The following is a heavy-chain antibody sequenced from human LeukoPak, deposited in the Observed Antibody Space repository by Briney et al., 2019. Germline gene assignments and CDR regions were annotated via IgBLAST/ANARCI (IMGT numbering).Heavy chain of an antibody. J-gene: IGHJ3*02. V-gene: IGHV3-72*01. CDR2: TRDKARSYRT. CDR3: ARDGGEGDNSAFDI. CDR1: GGTLSDHH. Sequence: GGSLRLSCAASGGTLSDHHVDWVRQAPGKGLEWVGRTRDKARSYRTEYAASVDGRFTISRDDSKNAVYLQMNSLKTEDTAVYYCARDGGEGDNSAFDIWGQGTVVTVSS. D-gene: IGHD3-16*01.